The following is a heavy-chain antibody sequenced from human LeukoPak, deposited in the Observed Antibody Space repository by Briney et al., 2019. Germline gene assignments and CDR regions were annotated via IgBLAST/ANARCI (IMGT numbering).Heavy chain of an antibody. CDR1: GGTFSSYA. CDR3: ARDGPVLLPPYYGMDV. CDR2: IIPILGIA. Sequence: SVKVSCKASGGTFSSYAISWVRQAPGQGLEWMGRIIPILGIANYAQKFQGRVTITADKSTSTAYMELSSLRSEDTAVYYCARDGPVLLPPYYGMDVWGQGTTVTVSS. V-gene: IGHV1-69*04. J-gene: IGHJ6*02.